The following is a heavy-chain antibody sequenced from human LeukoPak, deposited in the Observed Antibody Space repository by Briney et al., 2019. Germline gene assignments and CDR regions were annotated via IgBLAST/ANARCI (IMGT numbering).Heavy chain of an antibody. Sequence: GGSLRLSCAASGFTFSNYWMHWVRQAPGKGLVWVSRIKGDGSHTIYADSVKGRFTISRDNFKNTLYLQMNSLRAEDTAVYYCARDLASGYSYYYYGMDVWGQGTTVTVSS. D-gene: IGHD4-4*01. J-gene: IGHJ6*02. CDR2: IKGDGSHT. V-gene: IGHV3-74*01. CDR1: GFTFSNYW. CDR3: ARDLASGYSYYYYGMDV.